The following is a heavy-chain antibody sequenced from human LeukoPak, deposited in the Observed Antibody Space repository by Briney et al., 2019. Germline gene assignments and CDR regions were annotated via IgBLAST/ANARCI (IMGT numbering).Heavy chain of an antibody. CDR3: ARDNQWLTDAFDI. V-gene: IGHV3-33*01. CDR1: GFTFSSYG. CDR2: IWYDGSNK. J-gene: IGHJ3*02. Sequence: PGRSLRLSCAASGFTFSSYGMHWVRQAPGKGLEWVAVIWYDGSNKYYADSVKGRFTISRDNSKNTLYLQMNSLRAEDTAVYYCARDNQWLTDAFDIWGRGTMVTVSS. D-gene: IGHD6-19*01.